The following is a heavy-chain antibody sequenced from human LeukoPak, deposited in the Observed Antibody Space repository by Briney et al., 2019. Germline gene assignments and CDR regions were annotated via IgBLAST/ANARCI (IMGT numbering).Heavy chain of an antibody. J-gene: IGHJ4*02. CDR2: IKKDGSEK. CDR3: AREMGWNYGDY. CDR1: GFXFSTYW. V-gene: IGHV3-7*05. Sequence: GGSLRLPCGASGFXFSTYWITWVGQAPGKGLEGAADIKKDGSEKYYVDSVRSRFTISRDNAKNSLYLQMNSLRAEDTAVYYCAREMGWNYGDYWGQGTLVTVSS. D-gene: IGHD1-7*01.